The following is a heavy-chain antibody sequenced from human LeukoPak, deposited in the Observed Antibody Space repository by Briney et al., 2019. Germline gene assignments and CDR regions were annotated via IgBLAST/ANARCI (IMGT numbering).Heavy chain of an antibody. Sequence: PGGSLRLSCAASGFTFSSYAMSWVRQAPGKGLEWVSAISGSGGSTYYADSVKGRFTISRDNSKNTLYLQMNSLRAEDTAVYYCAKIHRITMVRGVIPTSGHYFDYWGQGTLVTVSS. CDR2: ISGSGGST. CDR1: GFTFSSYA. V-gene: IGHV3-23*01. J-gene: IGHJ4*02. D-gene: IGHD3-10*01. CDR3: AKIHRITMVRGVIPTSGHYFDY.